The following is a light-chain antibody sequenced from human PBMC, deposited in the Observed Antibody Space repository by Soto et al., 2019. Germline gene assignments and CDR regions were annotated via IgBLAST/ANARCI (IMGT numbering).Light chain of an antibody. CDR2: KAS. J-gene: IGKJ1*01. CDR1: QSISNW. Sequence: DIQMTQSPSTLSGSVGDRVTITCRASQSISNWLAWYQQKPGKAPKLLIYKASTLKSGVPSRFSGSGSGTEFTLTISSLQPDDFATYYCQHYNSYSEAFGQGTNVDI. CDR3: QHYNSYSEA. V-gene: IGKV1-5*03.